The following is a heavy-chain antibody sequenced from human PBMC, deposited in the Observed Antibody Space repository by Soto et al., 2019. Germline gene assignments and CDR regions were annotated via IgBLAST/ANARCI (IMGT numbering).Heavy chain of an antibody. V-gene: IGHV3-21*01. Sequence: EVQLVESGGGLVKPGGSLRLSCAASGFTFSSYSMNWVRQAPGKGLEWVSSISSSSSYIYYADSVKGRFTISRDNAKNSLYRQMNSLRAEDTAVYYCAREYSMAFRRRRFDPWGQGTLVTVSS. CDR2: ISSSSSYI. CDR3: AREYSMAFRRRRFDP. D-gene: IGHD4-4*01. CDR1: GFTFSSYS. J-gene: IGHJ5*02.